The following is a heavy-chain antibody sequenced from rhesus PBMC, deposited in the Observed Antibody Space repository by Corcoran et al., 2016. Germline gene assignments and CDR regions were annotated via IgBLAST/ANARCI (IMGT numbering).Heavy chain of an antibody. Sequence: QLQLQESGPGLVKPSETLSLTCAVSGGSIYGYYWSWIRQPPGKGLEWIGNIYVNIAGTNYNPSLKSRVSISKDTAKNQFSLKLRSVSAADTAVYYCVRRGNFDAFDFWGQGLRVTVSS. CDR2: IYVNIAGT. CDR3: VRRGNFDAFDF. V-gene: IGHV4-81*01. CDR1: GGSIYGYY. J-gene: IGHJ3*01.